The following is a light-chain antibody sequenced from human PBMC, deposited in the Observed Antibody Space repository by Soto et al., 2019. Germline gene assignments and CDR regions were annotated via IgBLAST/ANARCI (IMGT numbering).Light chain of an antibody. Sequence: AIRMTQSPSSLSASTGDRVTITCRASQGISSYLAWYQQKPGQAPKLLIYAASTMQSGVPSRFSGSGSGTDFTLTISCLQSEDFATYYCQQYYSYLFTFGPGTKVDIK. CDR1: QGISSY. J-gene: IGKJ3*01. CDR2: AAS. CDR3: QQYYSYLFT. V-gene: IGKV1-8*01.